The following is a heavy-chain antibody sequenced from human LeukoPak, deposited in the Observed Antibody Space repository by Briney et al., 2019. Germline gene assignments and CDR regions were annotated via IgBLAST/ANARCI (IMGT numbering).Heavy chain of an antibody. V-gene: IGHV1-46*01. Sequence: GASVKVSCKASGYTFTNNYIHWVRQAPGQGLEWMGIINPSDGSTNLAQNFQGGITMTRETSTTTVPMELTSLTSEDTAVYYCARDANPSGAVEMATIGPDFWGQGTLVTVSS. CDR1: GYTFTNNY. D-gene: IGHD5-24*01. J-gene: IGHJ4*02. CDR3: ARDANPSGAVEMATIGPDF. CDR2: INPSDGST.